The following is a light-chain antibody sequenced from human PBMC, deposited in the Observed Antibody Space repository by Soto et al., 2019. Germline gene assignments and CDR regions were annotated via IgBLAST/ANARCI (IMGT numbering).Light chain of an antibody. CDR1: QSVRSSH. J-gene: IGKJ4*01. V-gene: IGKV3-20*01. CDR2: GAS. Sequence: PGDRATLSCRTSQSVRSSHLAWYQQKPGQAPRLLIYGASSRATGIPDRFSGSGSGTDFTLTISRLEPEDFAVYHCQQYSSSPLTFGGGTKVEIK. CDR3: QQYSSSPLT.